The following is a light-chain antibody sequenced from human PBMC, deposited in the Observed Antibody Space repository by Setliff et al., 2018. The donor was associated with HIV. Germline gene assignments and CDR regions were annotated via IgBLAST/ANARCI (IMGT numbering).Light chain of an antibody. CDR3: AAWDDSLSGLYV. Sequence: QSVLTQPPSASGTPGQWVTISCSGSSSNIGTNYVYWYQQLPGTAPKLLIYRNNQRPSGVPDRFSGSKSGTSASLAIRGLRSEDEADYYCAAWDDSLSGLYVFGAGTKVTV. CDR2: RNN. V-gene: IGLV1-47*01. J-gene: IGLJ1*01. CDR1: SSNIGTNY.